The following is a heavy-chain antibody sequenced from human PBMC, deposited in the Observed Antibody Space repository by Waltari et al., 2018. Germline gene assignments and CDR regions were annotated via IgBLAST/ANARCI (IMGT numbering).Heavy chain of an antibody. CDR3: ARGRGYCTGGVCYPDAFDI. V-gene: IGHV4-59*01. D-gene: IGHD2-8*02. J-gene: IGHJ3*02. Sequence: QVQLQESGPGLVKPSETLSLTCTVSGGSISSYYWSWIRQPPGKGLEWIGYIYYSGSTNYTPSLKSRVTISVDTSKNQFSLKLSSVTAADTAVYYCARGRGYCTGGVCYPDAFDIWGQGTMVTVSS. CDR2: IYYSGST. CDR1: GGSISSYY.